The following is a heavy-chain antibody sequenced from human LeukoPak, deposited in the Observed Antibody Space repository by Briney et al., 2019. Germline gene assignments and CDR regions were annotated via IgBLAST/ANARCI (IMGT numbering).Heavy chain of an antibody. CDR1: GGSISSYY. CDR2: SYYSGGT. D-gene: IGHD3-22*01. Sequence: SETLSLTCTVSGGSISSYYWSWIRQPPGTGLEWIGYSYYSGGTNYNPSLKSRVTISVDTSKKQFSLKLSSVTAADTAVYYCARRGGDSSGNFDYWGQGTLVTVSS. CDR3: ARRGGDSSGNFDY. J-gene: IGHJ4*02. V-gene: IGHV4-59*08.